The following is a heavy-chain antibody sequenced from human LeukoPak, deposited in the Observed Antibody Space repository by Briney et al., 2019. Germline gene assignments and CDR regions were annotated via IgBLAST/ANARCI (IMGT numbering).Heavy chain of an antibody. CDR3: ARSPLGSGRLPPTLYSSSWYWFDP. Sequence: SETLSLTCTVSGGSISSYYWSWIRQPPGKGLEWIGYIYYSGSTNYNPSLKSRVTISVDTSKNQFSLKLSSVTAADTAVYYCARSPLGSGRLPPTLYSSSWYWFDPWGQGTLVTVSS. V-gene: IGHV4-59*08. D-gene: IGHD6-13*01. CDR2: IYYSGST. J-gene: IGHJ5*02. CDR1: GGSISSYY.